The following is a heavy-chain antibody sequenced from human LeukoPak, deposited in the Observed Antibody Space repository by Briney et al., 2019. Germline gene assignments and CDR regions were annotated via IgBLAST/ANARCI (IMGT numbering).Heavy chain of an antibody. D-gene: IGHD6-13*01. Sequence: PSETLSLTCAVYGGSFSGYYWSWIRQPPGKGLEWIGEINHSGSTNYNPSLKSRVTISVDTSKNQFSLKLSSVTAADTAVYYCARRYSSSWRNYFDYWGQGTLVTVSS. CDR2: INHSGST. CDR1: GGSFSGYY. V-gene: IGHV4-34*01. CDR3: ARRYSSSWRNYFDY. J-gene: IGHJ4*02.